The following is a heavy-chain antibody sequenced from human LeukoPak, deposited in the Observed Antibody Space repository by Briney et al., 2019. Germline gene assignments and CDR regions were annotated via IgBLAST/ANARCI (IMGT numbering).Heavy chain of an antibody. Sequence: GGSLRLSYAASGFTFSGFDMHWVSQATGGGLDWVSSIASAGDTYYVDSVRGRFTISRENARNSLYLQMDSLRDGDTAVYYCVRGGRIGFDYWGQGTLVTVSS. CDR3: VRGGRIGFDY. D-gene: IGHD2-15*01. CDR2: IASAGDT. V-gene: IGHV3-13*01. J-gene: IGHJ4*02. CDR1: GFTFSGFD.